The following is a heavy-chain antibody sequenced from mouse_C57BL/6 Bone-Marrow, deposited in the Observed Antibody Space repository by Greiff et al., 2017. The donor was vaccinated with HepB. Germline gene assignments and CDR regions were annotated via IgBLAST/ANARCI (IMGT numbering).Heavy chain of an antibody. CDR3: ASAWFAY. Sequence: QVHVKQSGPGLVQPSQSLSITCTVSGFSLTSYGVHWVRQSPGKGLEWLGVMWSGGSTDYNAAFISRLSISKDNSKSQVFFKMNSLQADDTAIYYCASAWFAYWGQGTLVTVSA. J-gene: IGHJ3*01. CDR2: MWSGGST. CDR1: GFSLTSYG. V-gene: IGHV2-2*01.